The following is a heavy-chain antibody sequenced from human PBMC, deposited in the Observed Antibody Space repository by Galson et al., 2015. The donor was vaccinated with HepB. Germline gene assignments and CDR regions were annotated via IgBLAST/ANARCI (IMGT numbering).Heavy chain of an antibody. J-gene: IGHJ4*02. CDR3: ARERSGSYY. CDR2: INAGNGNT. V-gene: IGHV1-3*01. Sequence: SVKVSCKASGYSFTSYAMHWVRQAPGQRLEWMGWINAGNGNTKYSQKFQGRVTIIRDTSASTACMELSSLRSGDTAVYYCARERSGSYYWGQGTLVTVSS. CDR1: GYSFTSYA. D-gene: IGHD1-26*01.